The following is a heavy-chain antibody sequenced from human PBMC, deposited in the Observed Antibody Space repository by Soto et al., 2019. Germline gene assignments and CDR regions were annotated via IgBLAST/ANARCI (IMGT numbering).Heavy chain of an antibody. V-gene: IGHV3-9*02. CDR1: GFIADDYA. CDR3: AKDMKWGGMTTIHYFDS. CDR2: ISSNSETT. D-gene: IGHD4-17*01. J-gene: IGHJ4*02. Sequence: EMQLVESGGGLVQPGRSLRLSCVGSGFIADDYAMHWVRQPPGKGLEWVSGISSNSETTNYADSVKGRFTISRDNAKNSLFLQRISLRPQDPALYYCAKDMKWGGMTTIHYFDSWGQGTLVTVSS.